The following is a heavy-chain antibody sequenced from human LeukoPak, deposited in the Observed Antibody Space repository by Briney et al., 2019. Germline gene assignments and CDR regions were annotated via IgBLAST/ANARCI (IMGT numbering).Heavy chain of an antibody. CDR1: GYTLTQLA. V-gene: IGHV1-24*01. Sequence: ASVKVSCKVSGYTLTQLAIHWVRQAPGKGLEWMGGFDPEDGETVYAQKFQDRVTMTEDTSTDTASMELTSLASEDTAVYYCATQAGGYFYYWGQGTLVTVSS. CDR3: ATQAGGYFYY. CDR2: FDPEDGET. D-gene: IGHD3-10*01. J-gene: IGHJ4*02.